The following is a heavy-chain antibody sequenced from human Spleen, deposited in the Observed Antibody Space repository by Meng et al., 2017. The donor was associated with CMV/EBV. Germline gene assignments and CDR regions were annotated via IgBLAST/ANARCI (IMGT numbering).Heavy chain of an antibody. D-gene: IGHD5/OR15-5a*01. CDR3: TKDKGSTYYYGMDV. J-gene: IGHJ6*02. CDR2: ISSSGNTI. Sequence: GGSLRLSCAASGFVFSDFYMTWIRQAPGKGLEWVSHISSSGNTIYYADSVKGRFTISRDNAKNSLYLQMNSLRAEDTAVYYCTKDKGSTYYYGMDVWGQGTTVTVSS. CDR1: GFVFSDFY. V-gene: IGHV3-11*01.